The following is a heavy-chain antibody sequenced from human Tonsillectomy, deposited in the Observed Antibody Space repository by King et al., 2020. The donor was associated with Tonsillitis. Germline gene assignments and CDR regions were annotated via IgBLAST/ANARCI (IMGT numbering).Heavy chain of an antibody. D-gene: IGHD1-26*01. Sequence: QLQESGPGVVKPSETLSLTCTVSCDSIISSDHYWAWIRQPPGKGLECIGYMYSSGTIFYNPSLKGRITISGGTSENRFSLKLSSVTAADTAVYFCARYDSGTFDYWGQGALVTVSS. CDR2: MYSSGTI. J-gene: IGHJ4*02. V-gene: IGHV4-39*01. CDR1: CDSIISSDHY. CDR3: ARYDSGTFDY.